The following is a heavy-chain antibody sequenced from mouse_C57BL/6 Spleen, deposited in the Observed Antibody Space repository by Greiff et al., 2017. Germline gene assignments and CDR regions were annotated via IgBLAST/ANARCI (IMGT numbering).Heavy chain of an antibody. Sequence: QVQLQQPGAELVRPGSSVKLSCKASGYTFTSYWMHWVKQRPIQGLEWIGNIYPSDSNTHYNQKFKDKATLTVDKSSSTAYMQLRSLTSEDSAVYYCARSFDGYGAMDYWGQGTSVTVSS. CDR1: GYTFTSYW. V-gene: IGHV1-52*01. CDR2: IYPSDSNT. CDR3: ARSFDGYGAMDY. J-gene: IGHJ4*01. D-gene: IGHD2-2*01.